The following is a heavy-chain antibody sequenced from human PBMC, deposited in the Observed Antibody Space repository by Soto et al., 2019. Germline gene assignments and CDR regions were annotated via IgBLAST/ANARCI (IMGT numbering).Heavy chain of an antibody. CDR1: GFTFSSYG. J-gene: IGHJ5*02. CDR2: IWYDGSNK. V-gene: IGHV3-33*01. Sequence: GESLKISCAASGFTFSSYGMHWVRQAPGKGLEWVAVIWYDGSNKYYADSVKGRFTISLDTSRNQFSLRVTSVSAADTALFYCARENPSRSGYWFDPWGQGTLVTVSS. D-gene: IGHD6-6*01. CDR3: ARENPSRSGYWFDP.